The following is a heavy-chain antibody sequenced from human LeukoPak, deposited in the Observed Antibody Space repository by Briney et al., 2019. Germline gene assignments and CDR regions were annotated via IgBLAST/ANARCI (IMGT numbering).Heavy chain of an antibody. CDR2: MSSSSSYI. CDR3: ARVPGGEVDY. CDR1: GFTFRSYS. D-gene: IGHD3-16*01. J-gene: IGHJ4*02. Sequence: GGSLRLSCAASGFTFRSYSMNWVRQAPGKGLEWVSPMSSSSSYIYYADSVKGRFTISRDNAKNSLYLQMNSLRAEDTAVYYCARVPGGEVDYWGQGTLVTVSS. V-gene: IGHV3-21*01.